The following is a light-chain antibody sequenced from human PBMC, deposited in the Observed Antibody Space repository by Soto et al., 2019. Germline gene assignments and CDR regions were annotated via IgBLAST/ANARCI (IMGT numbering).Light chain of an antibody. CDR1: SSDVGGYNH. CDR2: EVR. V-gene: IGLV2-14*01. CDR3: CSYTSSSIRV. J-gene: IGLJ3*02. Sequence: QPASVSGSPGQSITISCTGTSSDVGGYNHVSWYQQHPGKAPKLIIYEVRNRPSGVSNRLSGSKSGNTASLTISGLQADDEADYYCCSYTSSSIRVFGGGTKVTV.